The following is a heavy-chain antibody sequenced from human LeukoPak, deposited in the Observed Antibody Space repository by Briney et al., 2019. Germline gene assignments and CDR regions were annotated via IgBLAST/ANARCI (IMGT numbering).Heavy chain of an antibody. Sequence: PGGSLRLSCAASGFTFSSYWMSWVRQAPGKGLEWVANIKQDGSEKYYVDSVKGGFTISRESAKNSVYLQMNSLRAEDTAVYYCARVSSRYSTLIGYLDYWGQGTLVTVSS. CDR1: GFTFSSYW. CDR2: IKQDGSEK. D-gene: IGHD2-21*01. J-gene: IGHJ4*02. CDR3: ARVSSRYSTLIGYLDY. V-gene: IGHV3-7*01.